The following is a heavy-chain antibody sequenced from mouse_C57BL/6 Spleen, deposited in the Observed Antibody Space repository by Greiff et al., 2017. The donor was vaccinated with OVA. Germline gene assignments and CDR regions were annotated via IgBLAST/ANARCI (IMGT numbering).Heavy chain of an antibody. CDR2: IDPSDSYT. D-gene: IGHD1-1*01. Sequence: VQLQQPGAELVRPGTSVKLSCKASGYTFTSYWMHWVKQRPGQGLEWIGVIDPSDSYTNYNQKFKGKATLTVDTSSSTAYMQLSSLTSEDSAVYYCAREVYGSSPGYFDYWGQGTTLTVSS. CDR1: GYTFTSYW. J-gene: IGHJ2*01. CDR3: AREVYGSSPGYFDY. V-gene: IGHV1-59*01.